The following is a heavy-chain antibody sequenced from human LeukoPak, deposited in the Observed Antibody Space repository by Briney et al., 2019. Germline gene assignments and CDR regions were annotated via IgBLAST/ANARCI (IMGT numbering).Heavy chain of an antibody. J-gene: IGHJ4*02. CDR2: IYSSGST. V-gene: IGHV4-4*07. CDR1: GGSVNSFY. CDR3: ERVSVSGTYDY. Sequence: SETLSLTCTVSGGSVNSFYWTWIRQPGGKGLEWIGRIYSSGSTNYNPSLKNRVTMSVDTTKNQFSLKLTSVTAADTAVYYCERVSVSGTYDYWGQGTLVTVSS. D-gene: IGHD1-26*01.